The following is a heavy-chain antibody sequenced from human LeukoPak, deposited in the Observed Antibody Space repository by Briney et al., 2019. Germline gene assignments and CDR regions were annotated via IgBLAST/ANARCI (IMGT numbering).Heavy chain of an antibody. V-gene: IGHV3-48*02. Sequence: GGSLRLSCAASGFTFSSYSMNWVRQAPGKGLEWVSYISSGSSTIYYADSVKGRFTISRDNAKNSLYLHMNSLKDEDTAVYYCARGALDFDYWGQGTLVTVSS. J-gene: IGHJ4*02. CDR1: GFTFSSYS. CDR3: ARGALDFDY. CDR2: ISSGSSTI.